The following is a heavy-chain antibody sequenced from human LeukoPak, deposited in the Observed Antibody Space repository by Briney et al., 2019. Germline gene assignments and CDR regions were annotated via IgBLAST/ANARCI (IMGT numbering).Heavy chain of an antibody. J-gene: IGHJ6*02. CDR2: IYHSGNT. CDR1: GGSVSTHY. Sequence: SETLSLTCTVSGGSVSTHYWSWIRQPPGEGLEWIGYIYHSGNTNYNPSLKSRVTMSVDTSKNHLSLKVSSVTAADTAVYYCAREAGDGYYYHGMFVCGQGTTVTVSS. D-gene: IGHD2-21*01. V-gene: IGHV4-59*02. CDR3: AREAGDGYYYHGMFV.